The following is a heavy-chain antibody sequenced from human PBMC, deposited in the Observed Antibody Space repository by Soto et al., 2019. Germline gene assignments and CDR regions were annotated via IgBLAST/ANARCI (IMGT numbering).Heavy chain of an antibody. CDR2: IRAYNGNT. CDR1: GYTFTSYG. CDR3: ASVQMSIVGAIAAWG. V-gene: IGHV1-18*01. Sequence: QVQLVQSGAEVKKPGASVKVSCKASGYTFTSYGISWVRQAPGQGREWMGWIRAYNGNTNYAQKLQGRVTMTTDTSTSTAYMELRSLESDDTAVYYCASVQMSIVGAIAAWGWGQGTLVTVSS. J-gene: IGHJ4*02. D-gene: IGHD1-26*01.